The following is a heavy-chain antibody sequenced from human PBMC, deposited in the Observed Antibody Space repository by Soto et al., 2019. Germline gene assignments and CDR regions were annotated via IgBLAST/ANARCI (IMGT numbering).Heavy chain of an antibody. D-gene: IGHD1-26*01. V-gene: IGHV3-30-3*01. CDR1: GFTFSSYA. CDR2: ISYDGSNK. Sequence: VGSLRLSGAASGFTFSSYAMHWVRQARGKGLEWVAVISYDGSNKYYADSVKGRFTISRDNSKNTLYLQMNSLRAEDTAVYYCARDLPTYRYERTYYYSGMDVWGQGTTVTVSS. CDR3: ARDLPTYRYERTYYYSGMDV. J-gene: IGHJ6*02.